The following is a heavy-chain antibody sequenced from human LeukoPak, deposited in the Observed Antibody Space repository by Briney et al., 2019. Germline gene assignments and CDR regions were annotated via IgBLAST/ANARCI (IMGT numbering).Heavy chain of an antibody. CDR2: INPNSGGT. CDR1: GYTFTGYY. J-gene: IGHJ5*02. V-gene: IGHV1-2*02. Sequence: GASVKVSCKASGYTFTGYYMHWVRQAPGQGLEWMGWINPNSGGTNYAQKFQGRVTMTRDTSISTAYMGLSRLRSDDTAVYYCARGLGVDTAMVTENWFDPWGQGTQVTVSS. D-gene: IGHD5-18*01. CDR3: ARGLGVDTAMVTENWFDP.